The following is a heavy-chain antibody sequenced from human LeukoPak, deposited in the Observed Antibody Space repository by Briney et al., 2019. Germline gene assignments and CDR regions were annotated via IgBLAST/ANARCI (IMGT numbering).Heavy chain of an antibody. CDR2: ISSNGGST. J-gene: IGHJ3*02. CDR3: TSPYSSGWYPRNDAFDI. V-gene: IGHV3-64*01. D-gene: IGHD6-19*01. Sequence: GGSLRLSCAASGFTFSSYAMHWVRQAPGKGLEYVSAISSNGGSTYYANSVKGRFTISRDDSKNTAYLQMNSLKTEDTAVYYCTSPYSSGWYPRNDAFDIWGQGTMVTVSS. CDR1: GFTFSSYA.